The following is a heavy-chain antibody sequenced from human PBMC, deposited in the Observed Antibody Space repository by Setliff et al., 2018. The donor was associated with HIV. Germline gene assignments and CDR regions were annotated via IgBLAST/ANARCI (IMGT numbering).Heavy chain of an antibody. V-gene: IGHV4-39*01. D-gene: IGHD3-22*01. CDR2: IYYSGST. J-gene: IGHJ4*02. CDR1: GGSISSSSYY. CDR3: ARQTAITMIVVVIGRYFDY. Sequence: PSETLSLTCIVSGGSISSSSYYWGWIRQPPGKGLEWIGSIYYSGSTYYNPSLKSRVTISVDTSKNQFSLKLSSVTAADTAVYYCARQTAITMIVVVIGRYFDYWGQGTLVTVSS.